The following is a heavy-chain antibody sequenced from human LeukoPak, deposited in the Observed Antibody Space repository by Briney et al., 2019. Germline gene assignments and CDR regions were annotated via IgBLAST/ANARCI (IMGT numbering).Heavy chain of an antibody. CDR1: GYTFFSYG. D-gene: IGHD6-19*01. J-gene: IGHJ4*02. CDR2: ISAYNGNT. CDR3: ARFSGYSSGWYFDY. V-gene: IGHV1-18*01. Sequence: ASAKVSCKASGYTFFSYGISWVRQAPGQGLEWMGWISAYNGNTNYAQKLQGRVTMTTDTSTSTAYMELRTLRSDDTAVYYCARFSGYSSGWYFDYWGQGTLVTVSS.